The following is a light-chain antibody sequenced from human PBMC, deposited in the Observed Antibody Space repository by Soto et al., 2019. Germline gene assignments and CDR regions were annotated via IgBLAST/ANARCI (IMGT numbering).Light chain of an antibody. Sequence: IVLTQSPATLSVSPGERATLSCRASQSVSNNLAWYQQKPGQPPRLLIYFASTRATGVPARFSGSGSGTELTLTISSLQSEDSAVYYCQQYNAWPLTFGGGTKVETK. CDR3: QQYNAWPLT. J-gene: IGKJ4*01. CDR2: FAS. V-gene: IGKV3-15*01. CDR1: QSVSNN.